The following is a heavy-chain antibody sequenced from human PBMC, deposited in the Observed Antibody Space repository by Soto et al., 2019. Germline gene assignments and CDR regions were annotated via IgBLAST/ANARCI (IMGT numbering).Heavy chain of an antibody. J-gene: IGHJ4*02. CDR3: ARIESPGVLLGTFDY. V-gene: IGHV1-69*13. D-gene: IGHD2-8*01. CDR2: IIPIFGTT. Sequence: SVKVSCKASGGIFSSYAITWVRQAPGQGLEWMGGIIPIFGTTNYAQKFQCRVTITADESTSTAYMELSSLIFEDTAVYYCARIESPGVLLGTFDYWGPGTLVPV. CDR1: GGIFSSYA.